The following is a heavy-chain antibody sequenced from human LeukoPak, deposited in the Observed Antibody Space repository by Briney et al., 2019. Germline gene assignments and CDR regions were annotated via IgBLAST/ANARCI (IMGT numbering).Heavy chain of an antibody. D-gene: IGHD6-19*01. CDR3: AKDKGTGIAVAGRLGY. V-gene: IGHV3-23*01. CDR1: GFTFSSYA. CDR2: ISGSGRST. J-gene: IGHJ4*02. Sequence: GGSLRLSCAASGFTFSSYAMSWVRQAPGKGLEWVSAISGSGRSTYYADSVKGRFTISSGNSKNTLYLQMNSLRAEDTAVYYCAKDKGTGIAVAGRLGYWGQGTLVTVSS.